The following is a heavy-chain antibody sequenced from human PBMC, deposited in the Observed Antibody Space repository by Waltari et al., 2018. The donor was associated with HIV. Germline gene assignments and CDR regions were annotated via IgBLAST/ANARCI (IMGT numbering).Heavy chain of an antibody. CDR3: TREGRENY. Sequence: EVQLVESGGGLVQPGGSLKLPSAAPGFHFSGSALPWVRQASGKGLEWVGRIRSKANSYATAYAASVKGRFTISRDDSKNTAYLQMNSLKTEDTAVYYCTREGRENYWGQGTLVTVSS. J-gene: IGHJ4*02. CDR2: IRSKANSYAT. V-gene: IGHV3-73*02. CDR1: GFHFSGSA.